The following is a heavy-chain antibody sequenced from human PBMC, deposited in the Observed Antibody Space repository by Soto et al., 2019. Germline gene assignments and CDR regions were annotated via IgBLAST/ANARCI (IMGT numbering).Heavy chain of an antibody. V-gene: IGHV3-30*18. CDR1: GFTFSSYG. D-gene: IGHD6-13*01. CDR2: ISYDGSNK. Sequence: QVQLVESGGGVVQPGRSLRLSCAASGFTFSSYGMHWVRQAPGKGLEWVAVISYDGSNKYYADSVKGRFTISRDNSKNTLYLQMNSLRAEDTAVYYCAKQSSSWDLLVDYWGQGTLVTVSS. CDR3: AKQSSSWDLLVDY. J-gene: IGHJ4*02.